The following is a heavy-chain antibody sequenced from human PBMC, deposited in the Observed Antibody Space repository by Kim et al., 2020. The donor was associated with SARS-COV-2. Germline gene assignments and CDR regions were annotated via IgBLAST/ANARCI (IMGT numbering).Heavy chain of an antibody. CDR3: ARLYCIGGSCYGDY. V-gene: IGHV4-59*08. CDR1: GCSISSYY. CDR2: IYYSGST. J-gene: IGHJ4*02. D-gene: IGHD2-15*01. Sequence: SETLSLTCTVSGCSISSYYWSWIRQPPGKGLEWIGYIYYSGSTNYNPSLKSRVTISVDTSKNQFSLKLSPVTAADTAVYYCARLYCIGGSCYGDYWGQGTLVTVSS.